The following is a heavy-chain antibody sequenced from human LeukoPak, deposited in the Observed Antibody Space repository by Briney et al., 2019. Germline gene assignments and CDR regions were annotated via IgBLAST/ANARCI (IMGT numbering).Heavy chain of an antibody. V-gene: IGHV3-7*01. Sequence: PGGSLRLSCVASGFSFNNYWMSWFRQAPGKGLEWVGNIKTDGGEKYYVDSVKGRFTISRDNAKNSLYLQMNSLRAEDTAVYYCARGSYYYGSGSYPSWGQGTLVTVSS. CDR3: ARGSYYYGSGSYPS. J-gene: IGHJ4*02. CDR1: GFSFNNYW. D-gene: IGHD3-10*01. CDR2: IKTDGGEK.